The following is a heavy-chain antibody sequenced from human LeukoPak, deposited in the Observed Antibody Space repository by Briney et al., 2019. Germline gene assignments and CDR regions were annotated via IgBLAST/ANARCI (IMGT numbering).Heavy chain of an antibody. D-gene: IGHD3-22*01. Sequence: SETLSLTCAVSGGSISSGDYSWSWIRQPLGKGLEWIGYIYHSGSTYYNPSLKSRVTISVDRSKNQFSLKLSSVTAADTAVYYCARHMVRAGQTQTYYYDSSGKRGYYFDYWGQGTLVTVSS. CDR2: IYHSGST. J-gene: IGHJ4*02. CDR1: GGSISSGDYS. CDR3: ARHMVRAGQTQTYYYDSSGKRGYYFDY. V-gene: IGHV4-30-2*01.